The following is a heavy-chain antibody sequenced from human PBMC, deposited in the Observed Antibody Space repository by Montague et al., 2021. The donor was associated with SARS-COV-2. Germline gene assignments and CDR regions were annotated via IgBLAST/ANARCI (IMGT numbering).Heavy chain of an antibody. CDR1: GFTFSSYE. J-gene: IGHJ4*02. CDR3: ARDLVVTDGISDY. D-gene: IGHD2-8*02. CDR2: ISSSGSTI. V-gene: IGHV3-48*03. Sequence: PLRLSCAASGFTFSSYEMNWVRQAPGKGLEWVSYISSSGSTIYYADSVKGRFTISRDNAKNSLYLQMNSLRAEDTAVYYCARDLVVTDGISDYWGQGTLVTVSS.